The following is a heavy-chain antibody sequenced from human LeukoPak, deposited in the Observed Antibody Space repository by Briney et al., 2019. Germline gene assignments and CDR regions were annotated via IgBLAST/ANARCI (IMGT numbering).Heavy chain of an antibody. V-gene: IGHV4-59*01. J-gene: IGHJ3*02. Sequence: PSGTLSLTCTVSGGSISSYYWSWIRQAPGKGLEWIGYIYYSGSTNYNPSLKSRVTISVDTSKNQFSLKLSSVTAADTAVYYCARGVDAFDIWGQGTMVTVSS. CDR2: IYYSGST. CDR1: GGSISSYY. CDR3: ARGVDAFDI.